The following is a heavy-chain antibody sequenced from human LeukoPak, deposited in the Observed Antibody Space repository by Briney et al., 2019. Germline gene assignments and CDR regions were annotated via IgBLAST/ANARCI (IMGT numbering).Heavy chain of an antibody. V-gene: IGHV1-2*02. CDR2: INPNDGGT. Sequence: ASVKVSCNASGYTFTGNNIHWVRQAPGQGLEWIGWINPNDGGTKFAQRFQGRVTVTRDTSISTTYMELSGLRSDDTAMYYCAGYVSATAWRNHWFDTWGQGTLVTVSS. CDR1: GYTFTGNN. J-gene: IGHJ5*02. CDR3: AGYVSATAWRNHWFDT. D-gene: IGHD3-16*01.